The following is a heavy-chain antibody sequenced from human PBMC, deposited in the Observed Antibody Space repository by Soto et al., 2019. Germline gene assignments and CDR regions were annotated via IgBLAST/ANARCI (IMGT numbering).Heavy chain of an antibody. D-gene: IGHD3-10*01. CDR2: ISGSGGST. J-gene: IGHJ4*02. CDR1: GFTFSSYA. Sequence: PGGSLRLSCAASGFTFSSYAMSWVRQAPGKGLEWVSAISGSGGSTYYADSVKGRFTISRDNSKNTLYLQMNSLRAEDTAVYCCATSRVGPLLWFGEASFDHWGQGTLVTVSS. V-gene: IGHV3-23*01. CDR3: ATSRVGPLLWFGEASFDH.